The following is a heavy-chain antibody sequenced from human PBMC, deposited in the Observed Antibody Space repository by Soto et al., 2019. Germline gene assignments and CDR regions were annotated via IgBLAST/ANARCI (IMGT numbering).Heavy chain of an antibody. CDR3: ARSPMKWGCSSTSCLRSRFFDY. J-gene: IGHJ4*02. CDR2: INHSGST. CDR1: GGSFSGYY. Sequence: QVQLQQWGAGLLKPSETLSLTCAVYGGSFSGYYWSWIRQPPGKGLEWIGEINHSGSTKYNPTLKSRVTIPVDTSKNQFSLQLSSVTAAETAVYDCARSPMKWGCSSTSCLRSRFFDYRGQGTLVTVSS. D-gene: IGHD2-2*01. V-gene: IGHV4-34*01.